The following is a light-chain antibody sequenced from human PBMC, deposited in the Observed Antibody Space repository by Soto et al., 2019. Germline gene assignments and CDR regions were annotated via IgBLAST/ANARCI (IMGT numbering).Light chain of an antibody. Sequence: DIVMTQSPATLPVAPGERVTFSCRASQGVSRKLAWYQHKPGQAPRLLIYHTSNRATGIPARFSGSGSGTDFTLTISSLEPEDFAVYYCHQRQSWPRTFGQGTKVDIK. CDR1: QGVSRK. J-gene: IGKJ1*01. CDR2: HTS. CDR3: HQRQSWPRT. V-gene: IGKV3-11*01.